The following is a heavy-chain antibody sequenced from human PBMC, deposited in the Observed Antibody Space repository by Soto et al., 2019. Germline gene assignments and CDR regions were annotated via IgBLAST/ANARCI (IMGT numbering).Heavy chain of an antibody. V-gene: IGHV4-39*01. CDR3: ARLPHYGSGSYGRYGMDV. CDR1: GGSISSSSYS. J-gene: IGHJ6*02. D-gene: IGHD3-10*01. CDR2: IYYSGST. Sequence: QLQLQESGPGLVKPSETLSLTCTVSGGSISSSSYSWGWIRQPPGKGLEWIGSIYYSGSTYYNPSLKSRVTISVDTSKNQFSLKLSSVTAADTAVYYCARLPHYGSGSYGRYGMDVWGQGTTVTVSS.